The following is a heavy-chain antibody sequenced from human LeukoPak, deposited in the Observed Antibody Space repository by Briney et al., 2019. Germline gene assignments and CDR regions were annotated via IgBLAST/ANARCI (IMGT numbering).Heavy chain of an antibody. D-gene: IGHD3-10*02. J-gene: IGHJ6*04. CDR2: INSDGINT. V-gene: IGHV3-74*01. CDR3: AELGITMIGGV. CDR1: GFTFSNYW. Sequence: GGSLRLSCAASGFTFSNYWMHWARQAPGKGLVWVSRINSDGINTSYADSVKGRFTISRDNAKNSLYLQMNSLRAEDTAVYYCAELGITMIGGVWGKGTTVTISS.